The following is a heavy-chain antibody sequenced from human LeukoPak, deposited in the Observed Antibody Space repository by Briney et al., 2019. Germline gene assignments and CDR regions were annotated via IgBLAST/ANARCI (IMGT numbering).Heavy chain of an antibody. CDR3: ARAGDYCSSPSCEDLFDY. V-gene: IGHV1-69*01. CDR1: GGTFSSYA. Sequence: ASVKVSCKASGGTFSSYAISWVRQAPGQGLEWMGGIIPIFGTANYAQKFQGRVTITADESTSTAYMELSSLRSEDTAVYYCARAGDYCSSPSCEDLFDYWGQGTLVTVSS. CDR2: IIPIFGTA. D-gene: IGHD2-2*01. J-gene: IGHJ4*02.